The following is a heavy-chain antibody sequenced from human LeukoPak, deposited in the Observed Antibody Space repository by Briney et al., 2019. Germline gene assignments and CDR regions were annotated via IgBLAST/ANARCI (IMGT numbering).Heavy chain of an antibody. D-gene: IGHD3-22*01. CDR1: GFTFSSYS. CDR2: ISSSSSTI. J-gene: IGHJ5*02. Sequence: PGGSLRLSCAASGFTFSSYSMNWVRQAPGKGLEWVSYISSSSSTIYYADSVKGRFTISRDNAKNSLYLQMNSLRAEDTAVYYCARDAHVDYYDSSDWDWFDPWGQGTLVTVSS. V-gene: IGHV3-48*01. CDR3: ARDAHVDYYDSSDWDWFDP.